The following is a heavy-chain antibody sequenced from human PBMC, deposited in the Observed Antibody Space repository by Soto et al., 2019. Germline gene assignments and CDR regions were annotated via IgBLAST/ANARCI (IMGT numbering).Heavy chain of an antibody. CDR3: ARERGGYCSGGSCYNPHNWFDP. J-gene: IGHJ5*02. CDR1: GGSFSGYY. V-gene: IGHV4-34*01. CDR2: INHSGST. Sequence: PSETLSLTCAVYGGSFSGYYWSWIRQPPGKGLEWIGEINHSGSTNYNPSLKSRVTISVDTSKNQFSLKLSSVTAADTAVYYCARERGGYCSGGSCYNPHNWFDPWGQGTLVTVSS. D-gene: IGHD2-15*01.